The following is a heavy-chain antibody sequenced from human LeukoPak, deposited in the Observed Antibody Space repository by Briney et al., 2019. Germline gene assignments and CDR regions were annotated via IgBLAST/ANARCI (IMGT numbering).Heavy chain of an antibody. CDR3: ASAIYDFWSWAFDI. V-gene: IGHV1-2*06. D-gene: IGHD3-3*01. Sequence: ASVKVSCKASGYTFTGYYMQWVRQAPGQGLEWMGRINPNSGGTNYAQKFQGRVTMTRDTSISTAYMELSRLRSDDTAVYYCASAIYDFWSWAFDIWGQGTMVTVSS. CDR2: INPNSGGT. CDR1: GYTFTGYY. J-gene: IGHJ3*02.